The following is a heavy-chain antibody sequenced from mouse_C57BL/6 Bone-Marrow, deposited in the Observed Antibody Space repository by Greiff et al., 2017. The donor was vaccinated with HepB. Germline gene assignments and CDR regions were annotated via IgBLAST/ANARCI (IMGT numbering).Heavy chain of an antibody. CDR2: ISNLAYSI. J-gene: IGHJ4*01. Sequence: DVMLVESGGGLVQPGGSLKLSCAASGFTFSDYGMAWVRQAPRKGPEWVAFISNLAYSIYYADTVTGRFTISRENAKNTLYLEMSSLRSEDTAMYYCARHGYYYGSSYAMDYWGQGTSVTVSS. V-gene: IGHV5-15*01. CDR1: GFTFSDYG. CDR3: ARHGYYYGSSYAMDY. D-gene: IGHD1-1*01.